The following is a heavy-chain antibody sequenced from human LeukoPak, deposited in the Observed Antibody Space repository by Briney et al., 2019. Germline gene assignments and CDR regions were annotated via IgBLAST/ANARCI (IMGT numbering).Heavy chain of an antibody. CDR1: GGSISSGGYY. J-gene: IGHJ4*02. D-gene: IGHD3-10*01. CDR3: ASVYGSGSPFDY. Sequence: SETLSLTCTVSGGSISSGGYYWSWIRQPPGKGLEWIGYIYHSGSTYYNPSLKSRVTISVDTSKNQFSLKLSSVTAADTAVYYCASVYGSGSPFDYWGQGSLVTVSS. V-gene: IGHV4-30-2*01. CDR2: IYHSGST.